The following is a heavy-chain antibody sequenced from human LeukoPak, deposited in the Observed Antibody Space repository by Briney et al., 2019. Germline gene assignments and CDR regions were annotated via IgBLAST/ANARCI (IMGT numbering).Heavy chain of an antibody. Sequence: GESLKISCKGSGYTFTNYWIGWVRQMPGKGLEWMGRIDPSDSYINYSPSFQGHVTISADKSNSTAYLQWSTLKASDTAMYCCARRGMGYSGYDGYWYFDLWGRGTLVTVSS. V-gene: IGHV5-10-1*01. CDR2: IDPSDSYI. J-gene: IGHJ2*01. D-gene: IGHD5-12*01. CDR3: ARRGMGYSGYDGYWYFDL. CDR1: GYTFTNYW.